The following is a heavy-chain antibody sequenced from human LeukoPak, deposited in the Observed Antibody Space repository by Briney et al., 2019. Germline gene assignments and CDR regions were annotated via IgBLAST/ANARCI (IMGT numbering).Heavy chain of an antibody. V-gene: IGHV3-74*01. Sequence: PGGSLRLSCEASGFTFNAYWMHWIRQAPGKGLVWVSSINKDASATRYADSVKGRFTISRDNAENTLYVEMNSLRVEDTAVYYCTRAASAYNSDYYFDYWGQGTLVTVSS. CDR2: INKDASAT. J-gene: IGHJ4*02. D-gene: IGHD1-1*01. CDR3: TRAASAYNSDYYFDY. CDR1: GFTFNAYW.